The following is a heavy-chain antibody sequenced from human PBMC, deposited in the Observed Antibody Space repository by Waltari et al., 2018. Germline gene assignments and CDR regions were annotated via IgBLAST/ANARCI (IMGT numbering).Heavy chain of an antibody. Sequence: QVQLQESGPGLVKPSQTLSLTCTVSGGSISSGSYYWGWIRQPAGKGLEWIGYIYTSGSTNYNPSLKSRVTISVDTSKNQFSLKLSSVTAADTAVYYCARARLGIFDYWGQGTLVTVSS. CDR3: ARARLGIFDY. D-gene: IGHD7-27*01. J-gene: IGHJ4*02. CDR1: GGSISSGSYY. V-gene: IGHV4-61*09. CDR2: IYTSGST.